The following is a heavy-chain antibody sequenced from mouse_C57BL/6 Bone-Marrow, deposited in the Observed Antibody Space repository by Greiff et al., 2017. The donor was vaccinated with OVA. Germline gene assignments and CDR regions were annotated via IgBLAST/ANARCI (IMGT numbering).Heavy chain of an antibody. Sequence: QVQLQQSGAELARPGASVKLSCKASGYTFTSYGISWVKQRTGQGLEWIGVIYPRSGNTYYNEKFKGKATLTADKSSSTAYMELRSLTSEDSAVYFCARSYYGSTLDYWGQGTTLTVSS. V-gene: IGHV1-81*01. CDR2: IYPRSGNT. D-gene: IGHD1-1*01. CDR1: GYTFTSYG. CDR3: ARSYYGSTLDY. J-gene: IGHJ2*01.